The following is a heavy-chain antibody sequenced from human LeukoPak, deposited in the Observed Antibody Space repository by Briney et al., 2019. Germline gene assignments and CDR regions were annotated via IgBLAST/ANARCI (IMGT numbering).Heavy chain of an antibody. CDR2: IIPIFGTA. Sequence: SVKVSCKASGGTFSSYAISWVRQAPGQGLEWMGGIIPIFGTANYAQKFQGRVTITADESTSTAYMELSSLRSEDTAVYYCARSGGRYDILTGYYKVEYFQHWGQGTLVTVSS. J-gene: IGHJ1*01. CDR1: GGTFSSYA. V-gene: IGHV1-69*01. CDR3: ARSGGRYDILTGYYKVEYFQH. D-gene: IGHD3-9*01.